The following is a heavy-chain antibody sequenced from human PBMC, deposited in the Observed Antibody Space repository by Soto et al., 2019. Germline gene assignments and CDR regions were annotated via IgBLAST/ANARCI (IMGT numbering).Heavy chain of an antibody. J-gene: IGHJ4*02. CDR2: ISGSGGST. CDR3: ARGYDFWSGYYVRAPRGGNNDY. D-gene: IGHD3-3*01. CDR1: GFTFHRYA. V-gene: IGHV3-23*01. Sequence: GGSLRLSCAASGFTFHRYAMSWVRQAPGKWLEWVSTISGSGGSTYYADSVQGRFSISRDNSKNTLYLQMNSLRAEDTAVYYCARGYDFWSGYYVRAPRGGNNDYWGQGTLVTVSS.